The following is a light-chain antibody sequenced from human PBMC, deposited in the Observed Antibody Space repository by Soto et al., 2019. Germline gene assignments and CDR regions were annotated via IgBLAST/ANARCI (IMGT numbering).Light chain of an antibody. V-gene: IGKV1-9*01. J-gene: IGKJ2*01. CDR2: GAS. Sequence: DIQLTQSPSFLSASVGDRVTITCRASQGISTYLAWYLQRPGKAPKLLIYGASTLQSGVPSRFSGSGSGTECTLPISSLQPEDFGTYYCQQLNSDWYAFGQGTKLEIK. CDR1: QGISTY. CDR3: QQLNSDWYA.